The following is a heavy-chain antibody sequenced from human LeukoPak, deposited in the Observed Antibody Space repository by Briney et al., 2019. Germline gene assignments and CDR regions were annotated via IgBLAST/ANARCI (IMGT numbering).Heavy chain of an antibody. CDR2: IWYDGSNT. J-gene: IGHJ4*02. Sequence: GRSLRLSCAASGFTFSSYGLHWVRQAPGKGLEWVAVIWYDGSNTYYADSVKGRFTISRDNSKNTLYLQMNSLRAEDTAVYYCARGRLTLHYWGQGTLVTVSS. V-gene: IGHV3-33*01. CDR3: ARGRLTLHY. CDR1: GFTFSSYG.